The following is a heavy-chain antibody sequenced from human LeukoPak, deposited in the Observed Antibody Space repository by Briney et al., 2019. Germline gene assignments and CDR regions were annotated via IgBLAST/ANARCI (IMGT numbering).Heavy chain of an antibody. CDR2: ISSSGSTI. V-gene: IGHV3-48*03. J-gene: IGHJ4*02. Sequence: GGSLRLSCAASGFTFSSYEMNWVRQAPGKGLEWVSYISSSGSTIYYADSVKGRFTISRDNAKNSLYLQMNSLRAEDTAVYYCARDNSWYSSGWYFDYCGQGTLVTVSS. CDR3: ARDNSWYSSGWYFDY. D-gene: IGHD6-19*01. CDR1: GFTFSSYE.